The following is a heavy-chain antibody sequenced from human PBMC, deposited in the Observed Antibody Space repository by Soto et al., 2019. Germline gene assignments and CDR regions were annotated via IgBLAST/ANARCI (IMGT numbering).Heavy chain of an antibody. CDR1: GGTFSSYA. Sequence: QVQLVPYGAEVKKPGSSVKVSCKASGGTFSSYAISWVLQAPGQGLEWMGGIIPIFGTANYAQKCQGRVTITADESTSTAYMELSSLRSEYTSVYYCARGPGIYGMDGWGQGTTVTVSS. J-gene: IGHJ6*02. CDR3: ARGPGIYGMDG. CDR2: IIPIFGTA. V-gene: IGHV1-69*01.